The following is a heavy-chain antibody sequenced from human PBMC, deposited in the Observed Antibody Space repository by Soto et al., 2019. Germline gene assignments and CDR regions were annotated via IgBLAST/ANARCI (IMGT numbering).Heavy chain of an antibody. D-gene: IGHD5-18*01. Sequence: EVQLVESGGGLVQPGGSLKLSCAASGFTFSGSAMHWVRQASGKGLEWVGRIRSKANSYATAYAASVKGRFTISRDDSKDKAYLQMNSLKTEDPAVYYCTVKWIQLWLRDYWGQGTLVTVSS. CDR3: TVKWIQLWLRDY. V-gene: IGHV3-73*02. J-gene: IGHJ4*02. CDR2: IRSKANSYAT. CDR1: GFTFSGSA.